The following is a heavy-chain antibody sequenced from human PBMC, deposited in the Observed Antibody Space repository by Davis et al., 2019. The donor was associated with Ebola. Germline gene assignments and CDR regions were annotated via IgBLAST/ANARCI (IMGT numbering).Heavy chain of an antibody. V-gene: IGHV3-30*04. J-gene: IGHJ6*02. Sequence: GGSLRLSCAASGFTFNTYSMHWVRQAPGKGLEWVAVISYDGSNKYYADSVKGRFTISRDNSKNTLYLQMNSLRAEDTAVYYCARVKGDYGMDVWGQGTTVTVSS. CDR2: ISYDGSNK. CDR3: ARVKGDYGMDV. CDR1: GFTFNTYS.